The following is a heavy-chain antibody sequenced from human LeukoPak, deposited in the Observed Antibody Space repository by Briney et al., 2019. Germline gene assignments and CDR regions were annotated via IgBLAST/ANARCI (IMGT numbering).Heavy chain of an antibody. CDR1: GFTVSSSY. Sequence: PGGSLRLSCAASGFTVSSSYMSWVRQAPGKGLEYVSVIYSGGNTYYAGSVKGRFTISRDNSKNTVYLQMNSLRAEDTAVYYCARLIAATGRPYFDYWGQGTLVTVSS. CDR2: IYSGGNT. CDR3: ARLIAATGRPYFDY. D-gene: IGHD6-13*01. V-gene: IGHV3-53*01. J-gene: IGHJ4*02.